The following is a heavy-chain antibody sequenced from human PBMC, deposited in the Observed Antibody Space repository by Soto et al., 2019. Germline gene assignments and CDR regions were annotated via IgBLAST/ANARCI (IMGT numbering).Heavy chain of an antibody. Sequence: PSETLSLTCTVSGGSISSYYWSWIRQPPGKGLEWIGYIHYSGSTSYNPSLKSRVTISADTSKNQFSLELSSVTAADTAIYYCARLVGAWFDPWGQGTLVTVSS. CDR2: IHYSGST. CDR1: GGSISSYY. CDR3: ARLVGAWFDP. J-gene: IGHJ5*02. D-gene: IGHD2-8*02. V-gene: IGHV4-59*01.